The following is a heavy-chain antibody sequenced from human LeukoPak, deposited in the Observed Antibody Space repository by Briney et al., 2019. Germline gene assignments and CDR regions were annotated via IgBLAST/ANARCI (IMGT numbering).Heavy chain of an antibody. CDR3: AKATGSYPSNPFDY. Sequence: GGSLRLSCAASGFTFSSYAMNWVRQAPGKGLEWVSGISGGGEGTFYADSVKGRFTISRDISKSTLFLQMNSLRVEDTAVYYCAKATGSYPSNPFDYWGQGTLVTVSS. J-gene: IGHJ4*02. V-gene: IGHV3-23*01. D-gene: IGHD1-26*01. CDR1: GFTFSSYA. CDR2: ISGGGEGT.